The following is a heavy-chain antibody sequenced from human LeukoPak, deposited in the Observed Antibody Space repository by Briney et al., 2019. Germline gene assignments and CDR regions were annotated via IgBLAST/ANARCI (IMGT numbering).Heavy chain of an antibody. Sequence: ASVKVSCKASGYTFTSYAMNWVRQAPGQGLEWMGWINTNTGNPTYAQGFTGRFVFSLDTSVSTAYLQISSLKAEDTAVYYCARDPDPIAAAGVDCWGQGTLVTVSS. D-gene: IGHD6-13*01. V-gene: IGHV7-4-1*02. CDR3: ARDPDPIAAAGVDC. CDR1: GYTFTSYA. J-gene: IGHJ4*02. CDR2: INTNTGNP.